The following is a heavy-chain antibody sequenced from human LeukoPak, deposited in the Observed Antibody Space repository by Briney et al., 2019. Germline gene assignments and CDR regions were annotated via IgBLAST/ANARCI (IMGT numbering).Heavy chain of an antibody. Sequence: SETLSLTCTVSGDSIGTYYWTWIRQPPGKGLECIGFIYHTGSTNYNPSLKSRVTISVDTSKNQFSLKLNSVTAADTAIYYCARIEVSTISAFDIWGQGTMVTVAS. CDR3: ARIEVSTISAFDI. CDR1: GDSIGTYY. V-gene: IGHV4-59*01. CDR2: IYHTGST. D-gene: IGHD5/OR15-5a*01. J-gene: IGHJ3*02.